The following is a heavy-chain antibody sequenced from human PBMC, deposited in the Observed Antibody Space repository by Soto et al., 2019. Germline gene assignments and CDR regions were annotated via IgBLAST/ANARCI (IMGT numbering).Heavy chain of an antibody. CDR3: IRKYYNTLGDY. V-gene: IGHV3-9*01. D-gene: IGHD3-9*01. CDR1: GFTFDDYA. Sequence: DVRLVESGGGLVEPGGSLRLSCVVSGFTFDDYAMHWVRQPPGKGLEWVSSISWNHGGLAYADSVRGRFTVSRDNAKNSLYLHMNSLRREDTALYSCIRKYYNTLGDYWGQGTLVTVSS. CDR2: ISWNHGGL. J-gene: IGHJ4*02.